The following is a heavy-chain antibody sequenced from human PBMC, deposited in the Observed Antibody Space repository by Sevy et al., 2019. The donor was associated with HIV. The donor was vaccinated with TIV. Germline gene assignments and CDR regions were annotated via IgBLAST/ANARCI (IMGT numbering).Heavy chain of an antibody. CDR3: AREGCTKPHDY. Sequence: GGCLRLSCEASGFTFSKYSMSWVRQAPGKGLEWVSTFSFGCGRINYADSVKGRFTISRDDSKNTLYLQMNSLGAEDTAVYYSAREGCTKPHDYWGQGTLVTVSS. J-gene: IGHJ4*02. V-gene: IGHV3-23*01. CDR2: FSFGCGRI. CDR1: GFTFSKYS. D-gene: IGHD2-8*01.